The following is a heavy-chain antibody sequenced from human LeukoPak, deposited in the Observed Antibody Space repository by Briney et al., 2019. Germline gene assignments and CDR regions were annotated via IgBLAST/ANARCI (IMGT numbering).Heavy chain of an antibody. CDR3: AGGSYRYAFDI. Sequence: SETLSLNCTVSGGSVSSGSYYWSWVRQPPGKGLEWIGYIYYSGSTNYNPSLKSQVTISVDTSKNQFSLKLSSVTAADTAVYYCAGGSYRYAFDIWGQGTMVTVSS. CDR2: IYYSGST. J-gene: IGHJ3*02. CDR1: GGSVSSGSYY. D-gene: IGHD1-26*01. V-gene: IGHV4-61*01.